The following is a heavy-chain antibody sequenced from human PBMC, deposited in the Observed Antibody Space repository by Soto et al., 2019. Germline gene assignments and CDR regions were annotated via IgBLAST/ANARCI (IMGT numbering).Heavy chain of an antibody. D-gene: IGHD3-9*01. V-gene: IGHV1-2*02. CDR1: GYTFTGYD. J-gene: IGHJ6*02. CDR3: ARADWDYYGMDV. CDR2: INPNSGGT. Sequence: ASVKVSCKASGYTFTGYDMHWVRQAPGQGLEWMGWINPNSGGTNYAQKFQGRVTMTRDTSISTAYMELSRLRSDDTAVYYCARADWDYYGMDVWGQGTTVTVSS.